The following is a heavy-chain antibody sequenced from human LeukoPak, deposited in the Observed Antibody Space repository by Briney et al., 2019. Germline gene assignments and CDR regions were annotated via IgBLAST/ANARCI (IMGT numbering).Heavy chain of an antibody. D-gene: IGHD3-10*01. CDR3: ARLFNFYGSGTYVPFDS. J-gene: IGHJ4*02. Sequence: GGSLRLSCAESGFTFSDYGMSWVRLAPGKGLEWVSGVDLNGGSTHYADSVKGRFTISRDNAKNSLYLQMNTLRAEDMALYYCARLFNFYGSGTYVPFDSWGQGALVTVSS. CDR1: GFTFSDYG. CDR2: VDLNGGST. V-gene: IGHV3-20*04.